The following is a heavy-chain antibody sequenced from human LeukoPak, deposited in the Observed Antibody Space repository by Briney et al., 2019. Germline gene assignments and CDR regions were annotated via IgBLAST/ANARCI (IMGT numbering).Heavy chain of an antibody. Sequence: GGSLRLSCADSGFTFNTHWMHWVRQAPGKGLVWVSRINTEGSSTNYADSVKGRFTISRDNAKNTLYLQMNSLRAEDTAVYYCARGTSSGLDYWGQGTLVTVSS. CDR3: ARGTSSGLDY. CDR2: INTEGSST. D-gene: IGHD6-25*01. V-gene: IGHV3-74*01. J-gene: IGHJ4*02. CDR1: GFTFNTHW.